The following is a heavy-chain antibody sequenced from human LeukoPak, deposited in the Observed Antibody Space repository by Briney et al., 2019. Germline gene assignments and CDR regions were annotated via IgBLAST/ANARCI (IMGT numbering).Heavy chain of an antibody. CDR1: GGSISSYY. CDR2: IYYSGST. J-gene: IGHJ6*03. CDR3: ARDIGYSSSAGDMDV. D-gene: IGHD6-6*01. V-gene: IGHV4-59*12. Sequence: SETLSLTCTVSGGSISSYYWSWIRQPPGKGLEWIGYIYYSGSTNYNPSLKSRVTMSVDTSKNQFSLKLSSVTAADTAVYYCARDIGYSSSAGDMDVWGKGTTVTVSS.